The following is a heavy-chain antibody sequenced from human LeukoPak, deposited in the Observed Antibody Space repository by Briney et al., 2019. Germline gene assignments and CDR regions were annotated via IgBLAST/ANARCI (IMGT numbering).Heavy chain of an antibody. Sequence: ASETLSLTCTVSGYSISSGYFWGWIRQPPGKGLEWIGTMYHSGGTYYNPSLKSRVTISVDTSKNQFSLRLSSVTAADTAMCYCARDRGADTASTDWGQGTLVTVSS. V-gene: IGHV4-38-2*02. J-gene: IGHJ4*02. CDR2: MYHSGGT. D-gene: IGHD5-18*01. CDR3: ARDRGADTASTD. CDR1: GYSISSGYF.